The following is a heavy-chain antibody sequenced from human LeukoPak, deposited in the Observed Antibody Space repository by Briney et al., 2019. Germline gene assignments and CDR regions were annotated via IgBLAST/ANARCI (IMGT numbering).Heavy chain of an antibody. D-gene: IGHD2-2*01. Sequence: GGSLRRSCAASGFTFSSYGMHWVRQAPGKGLEWVAVIWYDGSNKYYADSVKGRFTISRDSSKNTLYLQMNSLRAEDTGVYYCARDRQLHYFDYWGQGTLVTVSS. CDR1: GFTFSSYG. CDR3: ARDRQLHYFDY. V-gene: IGHV3-33*01. CDR2: IWYDGSNK. J-gene: IGHJ4*02.